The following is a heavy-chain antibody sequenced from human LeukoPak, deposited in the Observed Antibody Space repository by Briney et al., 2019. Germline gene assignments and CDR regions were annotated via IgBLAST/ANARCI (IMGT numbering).Heavy chain of an antibody. J-gene: IGHJ4*02. CDR3: ARRGYYDSSGYYSWYYFDY. Sequence: AASVKVSCKASGYTFTNYGISWVRQAPGQGLEWMGWISAYNGYTDYAQKLQFRVTMTTDTSTSTAYMELRSLRSDDTAVYYCARRGYYDSSGYYSWYYFDYWGQGTLVTVSS. CDR1: GYTFTNYG. CDR2: ISAYNGYT. D-gene: IGHD3-22*01. V-gene: IGHV1-18*01.